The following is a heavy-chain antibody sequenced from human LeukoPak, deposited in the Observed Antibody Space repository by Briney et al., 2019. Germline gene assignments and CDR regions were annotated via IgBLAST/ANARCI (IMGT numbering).Heavy chain of an antibody. Sequence: SETLSLTCAVSGFSISSGYYWGWIRQPPGKGLEWIASIYHSGNTYYNPPLKSRVAISVDTSKNQFSLKLNSVTAADTAVYYCARQVSWAVFGGNWFDPWGQGTLVTVSS. CDR1: GFSISSGYY. CDR3: ARQVSWAVFGGNWFDP. D-gene: IGHD3-3*01. CDR2: IYHSGNT. V-gene: IGHV4-38-2*01. J-gene: IGHJ5*02.